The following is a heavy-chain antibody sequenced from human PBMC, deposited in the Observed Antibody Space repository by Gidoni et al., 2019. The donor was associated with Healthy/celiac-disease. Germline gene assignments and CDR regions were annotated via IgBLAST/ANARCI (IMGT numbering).Heavy chain of an antibody. CDR1: GFSFSSYW. Sequence: EVQLVESGGGLVQPGGSLRLSCAASGFSFSSYWMHWVRQAPGKGLVWVARINSDGSSTSYADSVKGRFTISRDNAKNTLYLQMNSLRAEDTAVYYCARGTYSGSYSYYYYGMDVWGQGTTVTVSS. CDR3: ARGTYSGSYSYYYYGMDV. J-gene: IGHJ6*02. V-gene: IGHV3-74*01. CDR2: INSDGSST. D-gene: IGHD1-26*01.